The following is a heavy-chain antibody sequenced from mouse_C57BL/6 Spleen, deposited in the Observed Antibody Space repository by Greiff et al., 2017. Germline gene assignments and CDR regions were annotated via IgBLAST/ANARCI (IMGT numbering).Heavy chain of an antibody. Sequence: EVQVVESGGGLVKPGGSLKLSCAASGFTFSSYAMSWVRQTPEKRLEWVATISDGGSYTYYPDNVKGRFTISRDNAKNNLYLQMSHLKSEDTAMYYCARDRGLFITTVVGAMDYWGQGTSVTVSS. D-gene: IGHD1-1*01. J-gene: IGHJ4*01. CDR3: ARDRGLFITTVVGAMDY. V-gene: IGHV5-4*01. CDR1: GFTFSSYA. CDR2: ISDGGSYT.